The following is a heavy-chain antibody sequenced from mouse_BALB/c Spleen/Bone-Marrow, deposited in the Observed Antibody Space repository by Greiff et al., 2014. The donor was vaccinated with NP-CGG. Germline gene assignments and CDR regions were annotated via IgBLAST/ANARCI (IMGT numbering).Heavy chain of an antibody. D-gene: IGHD2-1*01. CDR3: ASHLYGNYGAMDY. CDR2: ISNGGGST. Sequence: EVHLVESGGGLVQPGGSLKLACATSGFTFSDYYMYWVRQTPEKRLEWVAYISNGGGSTYYPDTVKGRFTISRDNAKNTLYLQMSRLKSEDTAMYYCASHLYGNYGAMDYWGQGTSVTVSS. J-gene: IGHJ4*01. CDR1: GFTFSDYY. V-gene: IGHV5-12*02.